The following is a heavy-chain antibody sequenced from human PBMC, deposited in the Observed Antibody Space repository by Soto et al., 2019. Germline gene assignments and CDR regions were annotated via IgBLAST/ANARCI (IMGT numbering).Heavy chain of an antibody. Sequence: EVQLLESGGGLVQPGGSLRLSCAASGFTFSNFVMRWVRQTPGKGLEWVSTITETGGGTYYTYSVKGRFTISRDNSRNPLYLHMSSLRVEDTALYYCTKASSDRHHMDVWGQGTTVTVSS. CDR1: GFTFSNFV. V-gene: IGHV3-23*01. CDR2: ITETGGGT. J-gene: IGHJ6*02. CDR3: TKASSDRHHMDV.